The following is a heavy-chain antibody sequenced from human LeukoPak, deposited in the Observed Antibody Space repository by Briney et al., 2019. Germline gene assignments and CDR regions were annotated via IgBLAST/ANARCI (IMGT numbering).Heavy chain of an antibody. V-gene: IGHV1-46*03. D-gene: IGHD3-16*01. CDR1: GYTFTSYY. CDR2: INPSGGST. J-gene: IGHJ4*02. Sequence: ASVKVPCKASGYTFTSYYMHWVRQAPGQGLEWMGIINPSGGSTSYAQKFQGRVTMTRDTSTRTVYMELSSLRSEDTAVYYCARDRGSAHDYWGQGTLVTVSS. CDR3: ARDRGSAHDY.